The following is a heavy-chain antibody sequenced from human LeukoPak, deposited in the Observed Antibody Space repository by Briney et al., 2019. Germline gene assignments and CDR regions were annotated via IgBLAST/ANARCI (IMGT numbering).Heavy chain of an antibody. CDR1: VYTFTSYD. V-gene: IGHV1-8*01. Sequence: GASVKVSCKASVYTFTSYDINLVRQATGQGLEWMGWMNPNSGNTGYAQKFQGRVTMTRNTSISTAYMELSSLRSEDTAVYYCARGRGGIETAGKDYWGQGTLVTVSS. D-gene: IGHD6-13*01. CDR2: MNPNSGNT. CDR3: ARGRGGIETAGKDY. J-gene: IGHJ4*02.